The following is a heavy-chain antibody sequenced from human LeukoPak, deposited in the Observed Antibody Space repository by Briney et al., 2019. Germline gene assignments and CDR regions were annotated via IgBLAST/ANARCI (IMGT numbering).Heavy chain of an antibody. D-gene: IGHD3-22*01. Sequence: ASVKVSCKASGYTFTSYGISWVRQAPGQGLEWMGWISAYNGNTNYAQKLQGRVTMTTDTSTSTAYMELRSLRSDDTAVYYCARYYIADDSSGYYYSWFDPWGQGTLVTVSS. J-gene: IGHJ5*02. CDR1: GYTFTSYG. CDR2: ISAYNGNT. CDR3: ARYYIADDSSGYYYSWFDP. V-gene: IGHV1-18*01.